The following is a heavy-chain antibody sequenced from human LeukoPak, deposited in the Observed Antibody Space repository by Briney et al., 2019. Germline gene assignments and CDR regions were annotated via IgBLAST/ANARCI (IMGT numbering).Heavy chain of an antibody. CDR1: DDIFASYG. Sequence: ASVRVSCKSSDDIFASYGMSWVRQAPGQGREWVGWISPFNGKTNYAQKFPGRVTMTPDTSTSTAYMELRSLKNDDTAVYYCGGGGEIVVEPDGDSYHYYMDVWGTGTTVTVSS. CDR3: GGGGEIVVEPDGDSYHYYMDV. D-gene: IGHD2-2*01. V-gene: IGHV1-18*01. CDR2: ISPFNGKT. J-gene: IGHJ6*03.